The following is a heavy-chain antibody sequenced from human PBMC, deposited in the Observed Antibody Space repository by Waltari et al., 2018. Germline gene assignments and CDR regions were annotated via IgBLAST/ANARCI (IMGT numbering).Heavy chain of an antibody. J-gene: IGHJ4*02. CDR2: IWPGDSDT. CDR3: ARTTSSGYHLDY. V-gene: IGHV5-51*03. Sequence: EVQLVQSVAEVKKQGASLMIPCKGSGYGFTNYWIAWVRQMPGKGLEWMGVIWPGDSDTRYSPSCQGQVTISADKSNPAAYLQWSSLKASDIAMYYCARTTSSGYHLDYWGQGTLVTVSS. CDR1: GYGFTNYW. D-gene: IGHD3-22*01.